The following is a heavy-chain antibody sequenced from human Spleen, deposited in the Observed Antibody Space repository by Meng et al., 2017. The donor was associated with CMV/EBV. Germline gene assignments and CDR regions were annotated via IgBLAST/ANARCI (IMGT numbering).Heavy chain of an antibody. Sequence: SCKASGYTFSNFYIHWVRQAPGQGLEWMGVFNPNGGTTAYAQRFQGRVTMTGDTSTSTVYMEVHSLRSEDTAMYFCAAKIEITYFDLWGQGTLVTVSS. D-gene: IGHD3-9*01. CDR1: GYTFSNFY. CDR2: FNPNGGTT. J-gene: IGHJ4*02. V-gene: IGHV1-46*01. CDR3: AAKIEITYFDL.